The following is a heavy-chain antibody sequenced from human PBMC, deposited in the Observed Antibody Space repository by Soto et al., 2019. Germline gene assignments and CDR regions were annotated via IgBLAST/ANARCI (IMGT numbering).Heavy chain of an antibody. CDR3: VFNMVRAPY. J-gene: IGHJ4*02. V-gene: IGHV3-30*03. Sequence: QVQLVESGGGVVQPGRSLRLSCAASGFTFSSYGMHWVRQAPGKGLEWVAVISYDGSNKYYADSVKGRFTISRDNSKNTLYLQMNSLRAEDTAVYYCVFNMVRAPYWGQGTLVTVSS. D-gene: IGHD3-10*01. CDR2: ISYDGSNK. CDR1: GFTFSSYG.